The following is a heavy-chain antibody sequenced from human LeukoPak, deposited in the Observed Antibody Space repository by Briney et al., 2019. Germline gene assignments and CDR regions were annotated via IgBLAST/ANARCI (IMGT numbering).Heavy chain of an antibody. J-gene: IGHJ5*02. D-gene: IGHD2-15*01. CDR2: IYYSGST. V-gene: IGHV4-39*01. CDR1: GGSISSSSYY. CDR3: AASTVKLGWYSGWFDP. Sequence: SETLSLTCTVSGGSISSSSYYWGWIRQPPGKGLEWIGSIYYSGSTYYNPSLKSRVTISVDTSKNQFSLKLSSVTAADTAVYFCAASTVKLGWYSGWFDPWGQGTLVTVSS.